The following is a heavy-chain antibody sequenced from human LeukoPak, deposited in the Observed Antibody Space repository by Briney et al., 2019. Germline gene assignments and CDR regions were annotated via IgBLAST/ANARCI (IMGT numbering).Heavy chain of an antibody. Sequence: PGRSLRLSCAASGFTFSSYGMHWVRQAPGKGLEWVAVISYDGSNKYYADSVKDRFTISRDNSKNTLYLQMNSLRAEDTAVYYCAKDTITIFGVVDNYYYYYGMDVWGQGTTVTVSS. V-gene: IGHV3-30*18. CDR2: ISYDGSNK. J-gene: IGHJ6*02. CDR3: AKDTITIFGVVDNYYYYYGMDV. CDR1: GFTFSSYG. D-gene: IGHD3-3*01.